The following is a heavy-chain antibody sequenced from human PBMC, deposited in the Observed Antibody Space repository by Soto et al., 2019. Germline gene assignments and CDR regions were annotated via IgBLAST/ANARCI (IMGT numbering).Heavy chain of an antibody. Sequence: GGSLRLSCAGSGFTFSSVAMTWVRQAPGKGLEWVSSISGSGDSTYYADSVKGRFTISRDNSKNTVYLQMSSLRAEDTAVYYCVKGEYYYDSSAYYPFDYWGQGTLVTVPQ. CDR3: VKGEYYYDSSAYYPFDY. CDR1: GFTFSSVA. J-gene: IGHJ4*02. CDR2: ISGSGDST. D-gene: IGHD3-22*01. V-gene: IGHV3-23*01.